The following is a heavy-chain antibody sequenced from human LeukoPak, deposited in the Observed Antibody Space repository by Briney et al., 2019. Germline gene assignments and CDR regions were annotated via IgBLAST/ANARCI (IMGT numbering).Heavy chain of an antibody. V-gene: IGHV3-23*01. J-gene: IGHJ4*02. Sequence: GGSLRLSCAASGFTFGGYGMSWVRQAPGKGLEWVSTISSSAGSTNHADSVKGRFSISRDNAKNTLYLQMNSLRVDDTAVYYCSKKKNPLLLPGKFDFRGQGSLVTVSS. D-gene: IGHD2-15*01. CDR3: SKKKNPLLLPGKFDF. CDR2: ISSSAGST. CDR1: GFTFGGYG.